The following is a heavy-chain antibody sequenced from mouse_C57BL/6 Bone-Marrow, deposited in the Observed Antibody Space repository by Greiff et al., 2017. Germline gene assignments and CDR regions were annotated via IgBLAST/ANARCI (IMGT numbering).Heavy chain of an antibody. Sequence: VQLQQPGAELVRPGASVKLSCTASGFNIKDDYMHWVKQRPEQGLEWIGWIDPENGDTEYASKFQGKATITADTSSNTAYLQLSSLTSEDTAVYYCTNIYFDYWGQVTTLTVSS. CDR1: GFNIKDDY. CDR3: TNIYFDY. J-gene: IGHJ2*01. V-gene: IGHV14-4*01. CDR2: IDPENGDT.